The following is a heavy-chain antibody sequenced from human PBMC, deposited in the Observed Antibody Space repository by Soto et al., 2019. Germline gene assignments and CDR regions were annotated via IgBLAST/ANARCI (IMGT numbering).Heavy chain of an antibody. Sequence: SSETLSLTCDVYGVSLSGYIWTWIRQTPGKGLQWIGQINHSGSANYNPSLKSRVTISVHTSNSQFYMELSSLRSEDTAVYYCAREYTAMVALFDPWGQGTLVTVSS. J-gene: IGHJ5*02. D-gene: IGHD5-18*01. CDR2: INHSGSA. V-gene: IGHV4-34*01. CDR1: GVSLSGYI. CDR3: AREYTAMVALFDP.